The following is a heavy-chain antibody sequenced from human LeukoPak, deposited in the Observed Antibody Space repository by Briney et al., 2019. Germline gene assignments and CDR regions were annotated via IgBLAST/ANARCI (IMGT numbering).Heavy chain of an antibody. D-gene: IGHD5-12*01. Sequence: GESLKISCKGSGYSFSHYWIGWVRQMPGKGLEWMGLIYPDDSETRYSPSFQGQVTISADKSISTAYLQWSSLKASDTAMYYCARQVATLRGRFDPWGQGTLVTVSS. J-gene: IGHJ5*02. V-gene: IGHV5-51*01. CDR2: IYPDDSET. CDR1: GYSFSHYW. CDR3: ARQVATLRGRFDP.